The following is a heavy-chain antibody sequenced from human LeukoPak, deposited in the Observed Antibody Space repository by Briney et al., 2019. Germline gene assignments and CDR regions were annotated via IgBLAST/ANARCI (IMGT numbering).Heavy chain of an antibody. J-gene: IGHJ6*02. Sequence: PGGSLRLSCAASGFTFDDYAMHWVRHAPGKGLEWVSGISWNSGSIGYADSVKGRFTISRDNAKNSLYLQMNSLRAEDTALYYCAKDRSGYDYRYYYYGMDVWGQGTTVTVSS. CDR1: GFTFDDYA. CDR3: AKDRSGYDYRYYYYGMDV. V-gene: IGHV3-9*01. D-gene: IGHD5-12*01. CDR2: ISWNSGSI.